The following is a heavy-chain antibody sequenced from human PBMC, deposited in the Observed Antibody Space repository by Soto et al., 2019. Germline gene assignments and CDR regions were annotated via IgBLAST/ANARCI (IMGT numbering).Heavy chain of an antibody. CDR3: ARDQTDSGGYSDS. J-gene: IGHJ4*02. D-gene: IGHD3-22*01. CDR2: IWNDGSNE. V-gene: IGHV3-33*01. CDR1: GFTFSIYG. Sequence: GGSLRLSCEASGFTFSIYGMQWVRHAPGKGLEWVAIIWNDGSNEYYADSVKGRFTISRDNSKNTLYLQVSNLRAEDTAVYFCARDQTDSGGYSDSWGQGTLVTVSS.